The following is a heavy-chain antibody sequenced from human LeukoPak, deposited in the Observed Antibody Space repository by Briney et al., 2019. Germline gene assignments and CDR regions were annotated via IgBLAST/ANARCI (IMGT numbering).Heavy chain of an antibody. CDR2: IYTSGST. D-gene: IGHD1-7*01. Sequence: PSETLSLTCTVSGGSISSYYWSWMRQAAGKGLEGIGRIYTSGSTNYNPSLKSRVTMSVDTSKTQYSLKLSSVTAADTAVYYCATGTTRDYYYGMDVWGQGTTVTVSS. J-gene: IGHJ6*02. V-gene: IGHV4-4*07. CDR3: ATGTTRDYYYGMDV. CDR1: GGSISSYY.